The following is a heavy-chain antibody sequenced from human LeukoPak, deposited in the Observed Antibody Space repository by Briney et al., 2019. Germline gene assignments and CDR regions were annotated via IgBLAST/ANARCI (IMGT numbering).Heavy chain of an antibody. CDR1: GSRFTSYC. J-gene: IGHJ3*01. D-gene: IGHD1-26*01. V-gene: IGHV5-51*01. CDR3: GMSGDRVPLQDDVFDV. Sequence: GESLKISCKVSGSRFTSYCIGWVRQMPGKGLEGMGIIYPGDSGPTYSPSFQGQVTISVDKSINTAYLQWSSLQASDTAMYYCGMSGDRVPLQDDVFDVWGQGTMVTVST. CDR2: IYPGDSGP.